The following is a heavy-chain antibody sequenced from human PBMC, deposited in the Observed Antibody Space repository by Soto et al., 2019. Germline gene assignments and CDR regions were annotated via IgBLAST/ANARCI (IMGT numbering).Heavy chain of an antibody. Sequence: PSETLSLTCTVSCGSISSYYWSWIRQPPGKGLEWIGYIYYSGSTNYNPSLKSRVTISVDTSKNQFSLKLSSVTAADTAVYYCARLQEDDFWSGYYTGIGGYYFDYWGQGTLVTVSS. CDR1: CGSISSYY. J-gene: IGHJ4*02. CDR3: ARLQEDDFWSGYYTGIGGYYFDY. CDR2: IYYSGST. V-gene: IGHV4-59*01. D-gene: IGHD3-3*01.